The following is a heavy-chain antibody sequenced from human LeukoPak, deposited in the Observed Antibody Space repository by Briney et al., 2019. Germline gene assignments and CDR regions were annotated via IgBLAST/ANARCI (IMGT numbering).Heavy chain of an antibody. CDR3: AKDRESYYFDY. Sequence: GGFLRLSCAASGFTFSSYGMHWVRQAPGKGLEWVAVISYDGSNKYYADSVKGRFTISRDNSKNTLYLQMNSLRAEDTAVYYCAKDRESYYFDYWGQGTLVTVSS. D-gene: IGHD1-26*01. CDR2: ISYDGSNK. CDR1: GFTFSSYG. V-gene: IGHV3-30*18. J-gene: IGHJ4*02.